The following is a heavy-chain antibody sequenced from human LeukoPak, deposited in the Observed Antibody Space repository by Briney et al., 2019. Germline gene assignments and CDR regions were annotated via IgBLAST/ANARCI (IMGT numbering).Heavy chain of an antibody. Sequence: GASVKVSCKASGYTFTGYYMHWVRQAPGQGLEWMGWINPNSGGTNYAQEFQGRVTMTRDTSISTAYMELSRLRSDDTAVYYCARERTGYQTVNWFDPWGQGTLVTVSS. J-gene: IGHJ5*02. D-gene: IGHD3/OR15-3a*01. CDR3: ARERTGYQTVNWFDP. CDR1: GYTFTGYY. V-gene: IGHV1-2*02. CDR2: INPNSGGT.